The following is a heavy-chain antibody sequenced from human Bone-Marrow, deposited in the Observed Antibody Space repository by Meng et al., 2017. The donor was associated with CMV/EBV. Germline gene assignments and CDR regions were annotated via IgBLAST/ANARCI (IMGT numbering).Heavy chain of an antibody. CDR2: ISYDGSNK. V-gene: IGHV3-30*04. CDR1: RFTFSTYA. Sequence: GESLKISCAASRFTFSTYAMHWVRQAPGKGLEWVAFISYDGSNKYYADSVKGRFTISRDNSKNTLYLQMNSLRGEDTAVYYCARMTGDPTFSPSWTDAFDIWGPGTMVTVSS. CDR3: ARMTGDPTFSPSWTDAFDI. J-gene: IGHJ3*02. D-gene: IGHD7-27*01.